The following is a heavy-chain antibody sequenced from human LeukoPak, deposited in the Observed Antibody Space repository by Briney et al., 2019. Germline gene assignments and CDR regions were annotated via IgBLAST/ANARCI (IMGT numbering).Heavy chain of an antibody. CDR3: AKDAPLAIYSSSWYGYFDY. J-gene: IGHJ4*02. D-gene: IGHD6-13*01. Sequence: PGGSLRLSCAASGFTFSSYAMHWVRQAPGKGLEWVAVISYDGSNKYYADSVKGRFTISRDNSKNTLYLQMDSLRAEDTAVYYCAKDAPLAIYSSSWYGYFDYWGQGTLVTVSS. CDR2: ISYDGSNK. CDR1: GFTFSSYA. V-gene: IGHV3-30-3*01.